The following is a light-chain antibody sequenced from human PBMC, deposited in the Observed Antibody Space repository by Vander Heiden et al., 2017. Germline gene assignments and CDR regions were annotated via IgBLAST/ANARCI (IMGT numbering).Light chain of an antibody. CDR3: QQSYNTWT. V-gene: IGKV1-39*01. J-gene: IGKJ1*01. Sequence: DIQMTQSPSSLSASVGDRVTITCRASQSISSSLNWYKQKPGRAPKLLIYAASSLQSGVPSRFSGSGSGTDFTLTISSLQPEDFASYYCQQSYNTWTFGQGTKVEVK. CDR2: AAS. CDR1: QSISSS.